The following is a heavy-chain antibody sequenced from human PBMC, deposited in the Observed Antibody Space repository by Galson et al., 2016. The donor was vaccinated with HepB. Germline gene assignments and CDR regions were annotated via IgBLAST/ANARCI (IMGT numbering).Heavy chain of an antibody. CDR1: GFSFSSHG. D-gene: IGHD2-8*01. J-gene: IGHJ5*02. CDR3: ARDNGYSTRGKSYSYLDL. Sequence: SLRLSCAASGFSFSSHGMNWVRQAPGKGLEWVSYLGYRTSSIYSADSVKGRFTISRDNAKNSLYLQMSSLRDDDTAVYYCARDNGYSTRGKSYSYLDLWGQGTLVTVSS. CDR2: LGYRTSSI. V-gene: IGHV3-48*02.